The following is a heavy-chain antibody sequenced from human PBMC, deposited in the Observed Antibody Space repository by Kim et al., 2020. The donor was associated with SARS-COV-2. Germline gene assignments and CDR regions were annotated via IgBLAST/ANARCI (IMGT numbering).Heavy chain of an antibody. CDR3: ARDKLRNGISYYYYGMDV. D-gene: IGHD1-1*01. J-gene: IGHJ6*02. CDR2: ISSSSSYT. V-gene: IGHV3-11*06. CDR1: GFTFSDYY. Sequence: GGSLRLSCAASGFTFSDYYMSWIRQAPGKGLEWVSYISSSSSYTNYADSVKGRFTISRDNAKNSLYLQMNSLRAEDTAVYYCARDKLRNGISYYYYGMDVWGQGTTVTVSS.